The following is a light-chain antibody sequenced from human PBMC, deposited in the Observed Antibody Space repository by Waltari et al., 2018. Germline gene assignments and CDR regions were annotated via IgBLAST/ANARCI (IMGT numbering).Light chain of an antibody. CDR1: QSVSGH. Sequence: EIVMTQSPATLSVSPGERATLSCRASQSVSGHLAWYQQRPGQAPRLIIHGAFTRATGIPARFSGSGSGTECSLTISSLQSEDFAIYYCQQYYVWPPWTFGQGTKVEL. CDR2: GAF. J-gene: IGKJ1*01. CDR3: QQYYVWPPWT. V-gene: IGKV3-15*01.